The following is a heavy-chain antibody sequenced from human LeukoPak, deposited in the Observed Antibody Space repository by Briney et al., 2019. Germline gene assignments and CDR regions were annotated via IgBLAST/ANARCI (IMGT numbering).Heavy chain of an antibody. V-gene: IGHV1-2*02. Sequence: ASVKVSCKASGYTFTGYYMHWVRQAPGQGLEWMGWINPNSGGTNYAQKFQGRVTMTRDTSISTAYMELSRLRSDDTAVYYCARRSEGYSSGWTPVRYFDLWGRGTLVTVSS. J-gene: IGHJ2*01. CDR1: GYTFTGYY. D-gene: IGHD6-19*01. CDR2: INPNSGGT. CDR3: ARRSEGYSSGWTPVRYFDL.